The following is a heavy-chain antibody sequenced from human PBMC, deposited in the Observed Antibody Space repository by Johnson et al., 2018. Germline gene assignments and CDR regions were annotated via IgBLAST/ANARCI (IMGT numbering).Heavy chain of an antibody. Sequence: VQLVESGAEVKKPRVSLMISCNGSGYSFTSYWIGWVRQMHGKGVEWMWSIYPGDADTIYSPSFQGQVTISADKSISTAYLQWSSLKAWDTAMYYCARQDSSRLYFQHWGQGTLVTVSS. J-gene: IGHJ1*01. CDR1: GYSFTSYW. CDR2: IYPGDADT. V-gene: IGHV5-51*01. CDR3: ARQDSSRLYFQH. D-gene: IGHD6-13*01.